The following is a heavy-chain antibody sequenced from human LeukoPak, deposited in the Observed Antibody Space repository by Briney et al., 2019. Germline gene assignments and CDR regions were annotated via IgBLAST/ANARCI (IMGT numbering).Heavy chain of an antibody. CDR1: GGSISSYY. J-gene: IGHJ6*03. V-gene: IGHV4-59*01. CDR2: IYYSGST. CDR3: ARGIHTGTLKNYMDV. D-gene: IGHD1-14*01. Sequence: SETLSLTCTVSGGSISSYYWSWIRQPPGKGLEWIGYIYYSGSTNYNPSLKSRVTISVDTSKNQFSLKLSSVTAADTAVYYCARGIHTGTLKNYMDVWGKGTTVTVSS.